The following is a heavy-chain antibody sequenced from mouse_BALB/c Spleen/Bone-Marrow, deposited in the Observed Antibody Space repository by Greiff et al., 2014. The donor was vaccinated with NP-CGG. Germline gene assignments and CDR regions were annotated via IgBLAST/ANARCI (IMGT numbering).Heavy chain of an antibody. D-gene: IGHD1-1*01. V-gene: IGHV14-3*02. J-gene: IGHJ3*01. CDR2: IDPANGNT. CDR3: APYYYGSSLFAY. Sequence: EVQLMESGAELVKPGASVKLSCTASGFNIKDTYMHWVKQRPEQGLEWIGRIDPANGNTKYDPKFQGKATITADTSSNTAYLQLSSLTSEDIAVYYCAPYYYGSSLFAYWGQGTLVTVSA. CDR1: GFNIKDTY.